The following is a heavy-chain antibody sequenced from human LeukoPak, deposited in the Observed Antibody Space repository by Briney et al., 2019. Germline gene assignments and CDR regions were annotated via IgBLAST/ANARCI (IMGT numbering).Heavy chain of an antibody. CDR1: GGSISSYY. D-gene: IGHD6-13*01. CDR3: ARNCRSSWYEGWYFDL. CDR2: IYYSGST. J-gene: IGHJ2*01. V-gene: IGHV4-59*01. Sequence: SETLSLTCTVSGGSISSYYWSWIRQPPGKGLEWIGHIYYSGSTNYNPSLKSRVTISVDTSKHQFSLKLSSVTAWDTAVEYFARNCRSSWYEGWYFDLWAVAPWSLSPQ.